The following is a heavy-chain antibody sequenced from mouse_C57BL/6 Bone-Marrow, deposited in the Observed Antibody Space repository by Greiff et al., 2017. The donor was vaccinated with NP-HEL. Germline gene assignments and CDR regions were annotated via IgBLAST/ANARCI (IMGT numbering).Heavy chain of an antibody. V-gene: IGHV1-64*01. J-gene: IGHJ4*01. CDR2: IHPNSGST. D-gene: IGHD1-1*01. Sequence: QVQLKQPGAELVKPGASVKLSCKASGYTFTSYWMHWVKQRPGQGLEWIGMIHPNSGSTNYNEKFKSKATLTVDKSSSTAYMQLSSLTSEDSAVYYCAREIYYYALCYAMDYWGQGTSVTVSS. CDR1: GYTFTSYW. CDR3: AREIYYYALCYAMDY.